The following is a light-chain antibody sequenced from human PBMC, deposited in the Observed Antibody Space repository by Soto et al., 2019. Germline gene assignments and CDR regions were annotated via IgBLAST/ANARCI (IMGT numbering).Light chain of an antibody. Sequence: DIVMTQSPLSLPVTPGEPASISCRSSQSLLYSNGYNYLDWYLQKPGQSPQLLIYLGSNRASGVPDRFSGSGSGTDFTLKLSRVEAEDVGVYYCMQALQTPLTFGGGTKVEIK. V-gene: IGKV2-28*01. CDR1: QSLLYSNGYNY. J-gene: IGKJ4*01. CDR2: LGS. CDR3: MQALQTPLT.